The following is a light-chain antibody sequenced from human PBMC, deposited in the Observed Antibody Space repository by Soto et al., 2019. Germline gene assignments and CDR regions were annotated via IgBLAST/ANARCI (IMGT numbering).Light chain of an antibody. Sequence: QSVLTQSSSASASLGSSVKLTCTLSSGHSSYIIAWHQQQPGKAPRYLMKLEGSGSYNKGSGVPDRFSGSSSGADRYLTISNPQFEDEADYYCETWDFNTRVFGGGTKVTVL. J-gene: IGLJ3*02. CDR2: LEGSGSY. CDR1: SGHSSYI. V-gene: IGLV4-60*02. CDR3: ETWDFNTRV.